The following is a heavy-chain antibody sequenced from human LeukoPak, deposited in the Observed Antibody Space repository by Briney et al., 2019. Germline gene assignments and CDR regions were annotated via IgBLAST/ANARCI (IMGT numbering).Heavy chain of an antibody. CDR1: GGSISSSSYY. CDR3: ASLGYSYGHFDY. V-gene: IGHV4-39*01. CDR2: IYYSGST. D-gene: IGHD5-18*01. J-gene: IGHJ4*02. Sequence: ASETLSLTCTVSGGSISSSSYYWGWIRQPPGKGLEWIGSIYYSGSTYYNPSLKSRVTISVDTSKNQFSLKLSSVTAADTAVYYCASLGYSYGHFDYWGQGTLVTVPS.